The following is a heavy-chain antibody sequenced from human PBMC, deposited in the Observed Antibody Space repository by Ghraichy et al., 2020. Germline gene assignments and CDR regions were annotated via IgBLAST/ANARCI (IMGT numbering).Heavy chain of an antibody. CDR2: IWYDGSNK. D-gene: IGHD6-13*01. J-gene: IGHJ6*02. Sequence: GGSLRLSCAASGFTFSSYGMHWVRQAPGKGLEWVAVIWYDGSNKYYADSVKGRFTISRDNSKNTLYLQMNSLRAEDTAVYYCARGSRSSSWYGYYYYGMDVWGQGTTVTVSS. CDR1: GFTFSSYG. V-gene: IGHV3-33*01. CDR3: ARGSRSSSWYGYYYYGMDV.